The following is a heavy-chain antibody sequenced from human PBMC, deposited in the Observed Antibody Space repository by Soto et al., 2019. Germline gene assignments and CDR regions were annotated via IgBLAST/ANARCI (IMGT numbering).Heavy chain of an antibody. D-gene: IGHD3-22*01. J-gene: IGHJ3*02. CDR2: ISNDGSST. CDR1: GFTSSSYW. V-gene: IGHV3-74*01. CDR3: ARDTYYYDISDHFSADAFDI. Sequence: EVQLVESGGGLVQPGGSLRRSCASSGFTSSSYWIHWVRQAPGKGLVWVSRISNDGSSTNYADYVKGRFTISRDNAKNTVYLQMNSLSAEDTSVYYCARDTYYYDISDHFSADAFDIWGQGTMVTVSS.